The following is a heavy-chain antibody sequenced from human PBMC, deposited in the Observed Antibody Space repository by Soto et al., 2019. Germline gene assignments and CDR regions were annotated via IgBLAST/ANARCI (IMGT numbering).Heavy chain of an antibody. CDR3: ARAYSSGWYLFDP. CDR1: GYTFTRYD. Sequence: PSVKVSCKASGYTFTRYDINWVRQDTGQGLEWMGWMNPNSGNTGYAQKFQGRVTMTRNTSISTAYMELSSLRSEDTAVYYCARAYSSGWYLFDPWGQGTLVTVSS. CDR2: MNPNSGNT. D-gene: IGHD6-19*01. J-gene: IGHJ5*02. V-gene: IGHV1-8*01.